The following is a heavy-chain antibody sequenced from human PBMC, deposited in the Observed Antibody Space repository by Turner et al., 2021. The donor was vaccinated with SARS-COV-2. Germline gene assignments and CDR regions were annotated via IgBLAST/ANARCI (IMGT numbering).Heavy chain of an antibody. D-gene: IGHD3-10*01. V-gene: IGHV4-39*01. CDR2: IYYSGRT. CDR1: GGSISYTTSSSYY. J-gene: IGHJ4*02. CDR3: ARGRGGRTVDS. Sequence: QMQLHEAGLGLVKPSETLSLTSTVSGGSISYTTSSSYYRDGIRQTPGKGLERVGSIYYSGRTFYNPSLQSRVPISLYTSKYQFSLKLTSVTAADTAVYFCARGRGGRTVDSWGQGTLVTVSS.